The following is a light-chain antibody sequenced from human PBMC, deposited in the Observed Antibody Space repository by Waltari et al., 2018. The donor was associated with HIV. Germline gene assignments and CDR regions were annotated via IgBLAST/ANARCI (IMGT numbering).Light chain of an antibody. J-gene: IGKJ2*01. V-gene: IGKV1-5*03. CDR2: KAS. CDR1: QSISNW. CDR3: QQYNSYSMYT. Sequence: DIKMTQSPSTLSESVGDRVTITCRTNQSISNWLAWYQQKPGKAPKLLIYKASRLESGVPSRFSGSGSGTEFTLTISSLQPEDFATYYCQQYNSYSMYTFGQGTKLEIK.